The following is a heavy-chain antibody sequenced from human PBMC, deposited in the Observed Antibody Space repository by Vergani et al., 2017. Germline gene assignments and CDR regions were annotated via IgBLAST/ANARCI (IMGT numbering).Heavy chain of an antibody. V-gene: IGHV3-23*01. CDR1: GFSFSTYD. CDR3: ANVLWVDY. Sequence: EVQLLESGGGLVQPGGSLRLSCAASGFSFSTYDMSWVRQAPGKGLEWVSGISGSSGSTYYADSVKGRFTISRDNSKNTLYLQMNSLGAEDTAVYYCANVLWVDYWGQGTLVTVSS. D-gene: IGHD2-8*02. CDR2: ISGSSGST. J-gene: IGHJ4*02.